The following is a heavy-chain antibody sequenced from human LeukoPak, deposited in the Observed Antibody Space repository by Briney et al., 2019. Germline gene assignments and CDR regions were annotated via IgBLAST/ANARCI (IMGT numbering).Heavy chain of an antibody. Sequence: PGRSLRLSCVASGFTLNDYGMHWVRQAPGKGLEWVADVWYDGNTKHYADSVKGRFIISRDNSVNTLHLQMNSLRAEDTAIYYCAKNSGSYAIPHGMDVWGQGTTVTVSS. CDR3: AKNSGSYAIPHGMDV. V-gene: IGHV3-33*06. J-gene: IGHJ6*02. CDR2: VWYDGNTK. CDR1: GFTLNDYG. D-gene: IGHD1-26*01.